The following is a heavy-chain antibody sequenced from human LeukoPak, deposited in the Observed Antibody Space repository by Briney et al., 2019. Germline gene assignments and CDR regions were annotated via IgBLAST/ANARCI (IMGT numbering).Heavy chain of an antibody. Sequence: GASVKVSCKASGYTFTSYGISWVRQAPGQGLEWMGWINAYNGNTNYAQKLQGRVTMTTDTSTSTAYMELRSLRSDDTAVYYCARAYDSSGYSSLYFDYWGQGTLVTVSS. J-gene: IGHJ4*02. V-gene: IGHV1-18*01. CDR3: ARAYDSSGYSSLYFDY. CDR2: INAYNGNT. D-gene: IGHD3-22*01. CDR1: GYTFTSYG.